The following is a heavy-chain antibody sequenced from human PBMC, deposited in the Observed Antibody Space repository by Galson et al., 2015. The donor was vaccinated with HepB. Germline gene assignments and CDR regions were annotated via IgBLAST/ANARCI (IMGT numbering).Heavy chain of an antibody. D-gene: IGHD6-13*01. V-gene: IGHV3-30*04. Sequence: SLRLSCATSGFTFNDYAMYWVRQAPGKGLEWVALISSDGGSEYYAVSVRGRFSISRDNSKNTLSLQMDSLRREDTAVYFCARDLKSSSSYPVDYWGQGTLVTVSS. CDR2: ISSDGGSE. CDR1: GFTFNDYA. J-gene: IGHJ4*02. CDR3: ARDLKSSSSYPVDY.